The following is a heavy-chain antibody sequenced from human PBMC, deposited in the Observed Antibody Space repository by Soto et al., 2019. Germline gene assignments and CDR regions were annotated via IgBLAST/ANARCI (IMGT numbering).Heavy chain of an antibody. Sequence: QITLKESGPTLVKPTQTLTLTCTFSGFSLTTSGVGVGWIRQPPGKALEWLALIYWNEDKRYSPSLKSRLTITKDTSKNQVVLTMTNMDPVDTATYYCAHSMAVAGPHQSRNFDYWGQGTLVTVSS. CDR3: AHSMAVAGPHQSRNFDY. CDR1: GFSLTTSGVG. D-gene: IGHD6-19*01. V-gene: IGHV2-5*01. J-gene: IGHJ4*02. CDR2: IYWNEDK.